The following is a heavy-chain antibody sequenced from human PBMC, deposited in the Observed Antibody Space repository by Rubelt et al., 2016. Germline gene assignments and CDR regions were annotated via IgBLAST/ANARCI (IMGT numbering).Heavy chain of an antibody. J-gene: IGHJ3*02. V-gene: IGHV3-74*01. Sequence: EQLVESGGGLVQPGGSLRLSCAGSGFTFSSHWMHWVRQAPGKGLVWVSRVDKNGNTNYADSVKGRFTISRENAKNALYLQMNSLSVEDTAVYFCARARSASHADGFDIWGQGTMVTVSS. CDR2: VDKNGNT. CDR3: ARARSASHADGFDI. CDR1: GFTFSSHW.